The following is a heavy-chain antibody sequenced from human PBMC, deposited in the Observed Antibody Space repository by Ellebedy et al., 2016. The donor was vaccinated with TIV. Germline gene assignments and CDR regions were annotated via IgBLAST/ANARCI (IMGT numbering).Heavy chain of an antibody. CDR2: IYSGGTT. D-gene: IGHD2-15*01. CDR1: EFTVDHNY. J-gene: IGHJ4*02. V-gene: IGHV3-66*04. Sequence: GESLKISCAASEFTVDHNYMAWVRQAPGKGLEWVSLIYSGGTTYYADSVKGRFTISRDSSKNTLYLQMNSLRSEDLAVYYCMRRWSWGQGTLVTVSS. CDR3: MRRWS.